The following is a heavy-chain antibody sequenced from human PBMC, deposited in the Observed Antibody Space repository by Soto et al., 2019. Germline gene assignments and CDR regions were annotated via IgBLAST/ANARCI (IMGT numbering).Heavy chain of an antibody. J-gene: IGHJ6*02. D-gene: IGHD4-17*01. CDR1: GFTVSSNY. CDR3: ARASTVTSPYGMDV. V-gene: IGHV3-66*01. Sequence: GGSLRLSCAASGFTVSSNYMSWVRQAPGKGLEWVSVIYSGGSTYYADSVKGRFTISRDNSKNTLYLQMNSLRAEDTAVYYCARASTVTSPYGMDVWGQGTTVTVSS. CDR2: IYSGGST.